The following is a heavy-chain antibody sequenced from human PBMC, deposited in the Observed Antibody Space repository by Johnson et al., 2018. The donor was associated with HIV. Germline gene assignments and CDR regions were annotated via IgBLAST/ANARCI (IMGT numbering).Heavy chain of an antibody. CDR3: AKDRVVQSVGDAFDI. V-gene: IGHV3-23*04. Sequence: EVQLVESGGVVVQPGGSLRLSCAASGFTFSSYAMSWVRQAPGKGLEWVSAISGSGGSTYYADSVQGRFTISRDNSKNTLSLQMNSLRAEDTAVYYCAKDRVVQSVGDAFDIWGQGTMVTVSS. D-gene: IGHD2-15*01. J-gene: IGHJ3*02. CDR1: GFTFSSYA. CDR2: ISGSGGST.